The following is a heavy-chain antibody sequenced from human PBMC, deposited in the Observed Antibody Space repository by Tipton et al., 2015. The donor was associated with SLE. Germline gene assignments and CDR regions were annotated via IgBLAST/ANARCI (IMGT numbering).Heavy chain of an antibody. CDR3: ARGPTSLDSTHGGAFDI. Sequence: TLSLTCAVYGGSFSGYYWSWIRQPPGKGLEWIGEINHSGSTNYNPSLKSRVTISVDTSKNQFSLKLSSVTAADTAVYYCARGPTSLDSTHGGAFDIWGQGTMATVSS. V-gene: IGHV4-34*01. J-gene: IGHJ3*02. CDR2: INHSGST. CDR1: GGSFSGYY. D-gene: IGHD3-22*01.